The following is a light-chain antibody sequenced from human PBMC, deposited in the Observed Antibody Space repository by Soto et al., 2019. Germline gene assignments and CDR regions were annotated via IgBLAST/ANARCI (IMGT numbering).Light chain of an antibody. CDR3: QQGYNTHWT. Sequence: DIQMTQSPSSLSASVGDSVTITCRASQGISTYLNWYQHKPGKGPKLLIYAASNLQDGVPSRFSGSGSETDFTLTITSLQPEDFATYYCQQGYNTHWTFGQGTKVEIK. J-gene: IGKJ1*01. V-gene: IGKV1-39*01. CDR2: AAS. CDR1: QGISTY.